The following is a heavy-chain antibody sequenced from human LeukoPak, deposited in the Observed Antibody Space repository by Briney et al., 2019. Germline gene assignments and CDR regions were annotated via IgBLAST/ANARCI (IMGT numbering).Heavy chain of an antibody. CDR3: ARSGGNYYSI. CDR2: IYPGDSDT. J-gene: IGHJ3*02. V-gene: IGHV5-51*01. D-gene: IGHD1-26*01. CDR1: GYRFTSYW. Sequence: GGSLRLSCKGSGYRFTSYWIGWVRQMPGKGLEWMGIIYPGDSDTIYSPSFRGQVTTSADKSTSTANLQWSSLKASDTAMYYCARSGGNYYSIWGQGTMVTVSS.